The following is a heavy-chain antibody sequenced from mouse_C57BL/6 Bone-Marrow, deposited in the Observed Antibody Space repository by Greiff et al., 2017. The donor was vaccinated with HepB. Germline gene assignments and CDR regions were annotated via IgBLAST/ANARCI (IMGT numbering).Heavy chain of an antibody. Sequence: QVQLQQPGAELVRPGSSVKLSCKASGYTFTSYWMHWVKQRPIQGLEWIGNIDPSDSETHYNQKFKDKVTLTVDKSSSTAYMQLSSLTSEDSAVYYCARGTTVMDYWGQGTSVTVSS. CDR2: IDPSDSET. J-gene: IGHJ4*01. V-gene: IGHV1-52*01. D-gene: IGHD1-1*01. CDR3: ARGTTVMDY. CDR1: GYTFTSYW.